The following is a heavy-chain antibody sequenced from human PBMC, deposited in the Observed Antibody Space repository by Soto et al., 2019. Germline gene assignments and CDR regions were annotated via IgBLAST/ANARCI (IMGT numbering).Heavy chain of an antibody. Sequence: GGSLRLSCAASGFSVSRNYMSWVRQAPGKGLEWVSVIFGGGTTYYADSQKGRFTISRDNSKNTVYLQMDSLRAEDTAVYYCGSRAVEAYYYFDYWGQGPLFTVPS. CDR1: GFSVSRNY. D-gene: IGHD2-21*01. V-gene: IGHV3-53*01. CDR2: IFGGGTT. J-gene: IGHJ4*02. CDR3: GSRAVEAYYYFDY.